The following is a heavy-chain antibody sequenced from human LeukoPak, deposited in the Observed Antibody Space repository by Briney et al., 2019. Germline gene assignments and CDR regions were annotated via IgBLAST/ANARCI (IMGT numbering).Heavy chain of an antibody. J-gene: IGHJ3*02. CDR1: RFSFSAYP. CDR3: AKSLLTTASGTGRAFDI. CDR2: ISASGDVT. V-gene: IGHV3-23*01. Sequence: GGSLRLSCAASRFSFSAYPMGWVRRAQGKGLEWVSGISASGDVTFHADPVKGRFTISRDNSKNTLYLQMNSLRAEDTAEYYCAKSLLTTASGTGRAFDIWGQGTIVTVSS. D-gene: IGHD1-26*01.